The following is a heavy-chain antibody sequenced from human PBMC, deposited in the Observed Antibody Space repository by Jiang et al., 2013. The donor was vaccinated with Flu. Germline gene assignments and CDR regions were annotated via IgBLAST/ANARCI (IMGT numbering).Heavy chain of an antibody. CDR3: ARNGDTTSPGFRY. V-gene: IGHV4-59*11. CDR1: GGSISGHY. D-gene: IGHD7-27*01. CDR2: IYYSGNT. J-gene: IGHJ4*02. Sequence: QTLSLTCTVSGGSISGHYWSWIRQPPGKGLEWIGYIYYSGNTTYNPSLNSRITMSVDTSQNQFSLNVGSVTAADTAVYFCARNGDTTSPGFRYWGRGTLVTVSS.